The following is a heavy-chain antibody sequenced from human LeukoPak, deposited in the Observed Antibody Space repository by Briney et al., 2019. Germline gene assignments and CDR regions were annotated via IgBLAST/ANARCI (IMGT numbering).Heavy chain of an antibody. Sequence: SETLSLTCTVSGGSISSSSYYWGWIRQPPGKGLEWIGSTYYTGSTYYNPSLKSQVTISVDTSKSQFSLKLSSVTAADAAVYYCARHKLSGGTSLPYYFDYWGQGTLVTVSS. CDR1: GGSISSSSYY. D-gene: IGHD2-15*01. V-gene: IGHV4-39*01. J-gene: IGHJ4*02. CDR2: TYYTGST. CDR3: ARHKLSGGTSLPYYFDY.